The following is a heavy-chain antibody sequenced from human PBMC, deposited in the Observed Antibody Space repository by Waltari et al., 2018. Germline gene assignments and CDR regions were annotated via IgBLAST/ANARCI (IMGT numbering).Heavy chain of an antibody. CDR1: DFTFSTYA. CDR3: AKDQVLGGSGYLGPSDY. CDR2: VSYDGLNK. V-gene: IGHV3-30*04. J-gene: IGHJ4*02. Sequence: QVQLVESGGGVVQPGRSLSLSCAASDFTFSTYAIHWVRQAPGQGLVWVAFVSYDGLNKYYGGSVKGRFTISRDNSKNTLYLQMNSLRAEDTAVYYCAKDQVLGGSGYLGPSDYWGQGTLVTVSS. D-gene: IGHD3-22*01.